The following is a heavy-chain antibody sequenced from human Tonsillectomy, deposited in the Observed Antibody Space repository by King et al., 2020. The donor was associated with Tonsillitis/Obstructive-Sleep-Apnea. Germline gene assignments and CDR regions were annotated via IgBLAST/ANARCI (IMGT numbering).Heavy chain of an antibody. CDR2: ISGSGGST. D-gene: IGHD2-15*01. J-gene: IGHJ4*02. CDR1: GFTFSSYA. CDR3: ASRPQSVVATDY. V-gene: IGHV3-23*04. Sequence: VQLVESGGGLVQPGGSLRLSCAASGFTFSSYAMSWVRQAPGKGLEWVSAISGSGGSTYYADSVKGRFTISRDNSKNTLYLQMNSLSAEDTAVYYCASRPQSVVATDYWGQGTLVTVSS.